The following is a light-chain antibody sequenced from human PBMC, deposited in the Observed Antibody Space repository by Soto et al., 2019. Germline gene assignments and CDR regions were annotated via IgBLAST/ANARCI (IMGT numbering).Light chain of an antibody. Sequence: VMTHSPATLSVSPGERATLSCRASQSVSSNLAWYQQKPGQAPRLLIYGASTRATGIPARFSGSGSGTEFTLTISSLQSEDFAVYSCQQYNNWPPLTFGGGTKVDIK. CDR1: QSVSSN. V-gene: IGKV3-15*01. J-gene: IGKJ4*01. CDR2: GAS. CDR3: QQYNNWPPLT.